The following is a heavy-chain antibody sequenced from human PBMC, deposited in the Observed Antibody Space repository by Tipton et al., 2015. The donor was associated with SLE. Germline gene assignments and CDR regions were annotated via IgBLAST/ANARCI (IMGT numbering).Heavy chain of an antibody. CDR1: GFTFSSYA. J-gene: IGHJ3*02. Sequence: SLRLSCAASGFTFSSYAMHWVRQAPGKGLEWVGFITSKAYGGTTEYASSVKGRFTISRDDSKTIAYLQMNSLKTEDTAVYYCSAGEDAFDIWGQGTMVTVSS. CDR3: SAGEDAFDI. CDR2: ITSKAYGGTT. V-gene: IGHV3-49*04.